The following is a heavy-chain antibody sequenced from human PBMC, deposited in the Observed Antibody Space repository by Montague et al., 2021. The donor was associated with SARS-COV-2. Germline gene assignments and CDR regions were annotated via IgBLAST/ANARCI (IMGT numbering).Heavy chain of an antibody. CDR2: IKQDGSEK. D-gene: IGHD5-18*01. J-gene: IGHJ4*02. CDR1: GFTFSSYW. V-gene: IGHV3-7*01. CDR3: ARHGSWWLQLWSPFDS. Sequence: SLRLSCAASGFTFSSYWMSWVRQAPGKGLEWVANIKQDGSEKYYLDSXKGRFTISRDNAKNSLYLQMNSLRAEDTAVYYCARHGSWWLQLWSPFDSWGQGTLVTVSS.